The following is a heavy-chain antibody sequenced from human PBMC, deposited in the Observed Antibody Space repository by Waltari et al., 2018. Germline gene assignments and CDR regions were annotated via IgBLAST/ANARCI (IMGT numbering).Heavy chain of an antibody. CDR3: ATAWLVVGRDWYFDL. J-gene: IGHJ2*01. Sequence: EVQLVQSGAEVKKPGATVKISCKASGYTFTDYYMHWVQQAPGKGLEWMGRGGPEDGETIDAGKFQGRVTITADTSTDTAYMELSSLRSEDTAVYYCATAWLVVGRDWYFDLWGRGTLVTVSS. V-gene: IGHV1-69-2*01. CDR2: GGPEDGET. D-gene: IGHD6-19*01. CDR1: GYTFTDYY.